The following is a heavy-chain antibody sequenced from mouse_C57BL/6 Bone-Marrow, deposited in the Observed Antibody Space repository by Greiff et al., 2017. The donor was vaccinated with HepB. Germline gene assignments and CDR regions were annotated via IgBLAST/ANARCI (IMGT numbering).Heavy chain of an antibody. CDR3: ARSRRLRYYFDY. V-gene: IGHV1-19*01. CDR1: GYTFTDYY. D-gene: IGHD2-4*01. Sequence: EVQLQQSGPVLVKPGASVKMSCKASGYTFTDYYMNWVKQSHGKSLEWIGVINPYNGGTSYNQKFKGKATLTVDKSSSTAYMELNSLTSEDSAVYYCARSRRLRYYFDYWGQGTTLTVSS. CDR2: INPYNGGT. J-gene: IGHJ2*01.